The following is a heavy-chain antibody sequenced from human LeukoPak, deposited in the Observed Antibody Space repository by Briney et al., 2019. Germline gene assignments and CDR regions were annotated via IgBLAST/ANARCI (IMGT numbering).Heavy chain of an antibody. CDR1: GYTFTSYD. V-gene: IGHV1-46*01. CDR3: ARDRAVAGTDAFDI. CDR2: INPSGGST. Sequence: ASVKVSCKASGYTFTSYDINWVRQAPGQGLEWMGIINPSGGSTSYAQKFQGRVTMTRDTSTSTVYMELSSLRSEDTAVYYCARDRAVAGTDAFDIWGQGTMVTVSS. D-gene: IGHD6-19*01. J-gene: IGHJ3*02.